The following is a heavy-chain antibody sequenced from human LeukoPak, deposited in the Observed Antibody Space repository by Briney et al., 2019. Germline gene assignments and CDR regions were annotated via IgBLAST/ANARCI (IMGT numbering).Heavy chain of an antibody. CDR1: GGSISSGDYY. J-gene: IGHJ4*02. Sequence: SETLSLTCTVSGGSISSGDYYWSWIRQPPGKGLEWIGYIYYSGSTYYNPSLKSRVTISVDTSKNQFSLKLSSVTAADTAVYYCASGSQWLQYRIDYWGQGTLVTVSS. CDR3: ASGSQWLQYRIDY. CDR2: IYYSGST. D-gene: IGHD5-24*01. V-gene: IGHV4-30-4*01.